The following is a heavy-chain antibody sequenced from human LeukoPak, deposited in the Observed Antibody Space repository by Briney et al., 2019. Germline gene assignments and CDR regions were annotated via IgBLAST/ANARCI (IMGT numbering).Heavy chain of an antibody. CDR1: RLTINKSW. CDR3: AKIASGSYSDF. Sequence: PGGSLRLSCVVSRLTINKSWMSWVRQAPGKGLEWVANINQDGSEKNYVDSVKGRFTISRDNAKNSLYLQLNSLRDEDTAVYYCAKIASGSYSDFWGQGTLVTVSS. J-gene: IGHJ4*02. D-gene: IGHD1-26*01. V-gene: IGHV3-7*03. CDR2: INQDGSEK.